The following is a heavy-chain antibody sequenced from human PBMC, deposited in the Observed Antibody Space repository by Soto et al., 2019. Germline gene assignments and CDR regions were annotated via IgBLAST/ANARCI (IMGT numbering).Heavy chain of an antibody. J-gene: IGHJ6*02. Sequence: EVQLLESGGGLVQPGGSLRLSCAASGFTFSTYWMSWVRQAPGKGLDWVANIKQDGSEKCCVDSVKGRFTISRDNANNSLYLQMNSLRAEDTAVYYCARASTYYDILTGYYPHGMDVWGQGTTVIVSS. CDR3: ARASTYYDILTGYYPHGMDV. V-gene: IGHV3-7*05. CDR2: IKQDGSEK. D-gene: IGHD3-9*01. CDR1: GFTFSTYW.